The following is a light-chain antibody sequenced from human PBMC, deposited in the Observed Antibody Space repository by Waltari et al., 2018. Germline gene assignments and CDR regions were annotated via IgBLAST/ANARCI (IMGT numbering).Light chain of an antibody. Sequence: DIQMTQSPPSLSASVGDRVNITCRASQVIDKYLNWYQHKPGKAPRLLIYAASSLLSGVPSRFSGSGSGTDFTLTINSLQPEDFATYYCQQSYTTPQGTFGQGTRLDIK. CDR1: QVIDKY. J-gene: IGKJ5*01. CDR2: AAS. V-gene: IGKV1-39*01. CDR3: QQSYTTPQGT.